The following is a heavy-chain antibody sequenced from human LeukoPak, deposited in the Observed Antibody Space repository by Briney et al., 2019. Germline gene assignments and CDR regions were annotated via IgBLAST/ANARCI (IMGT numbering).Heavy chain of an antibody. CDR2: INQDGSQK. J-gene: IGHJ4*02. CDR3: ARLKDDVTKLDY. Sequence: GGSLRLSCAASGFTFSTYWMSWVRQAPGKGLEWGASINQDGSQKRYVDSVQGRFTISRDNTKKSLFLQMNSLRAEDTAVYYCARLKDDVTKLDYWGQGTLVTVSS. V-gene: IGHV3-7*01. D-gene: IGHD2-8*01. CDR1: GFTFSTYW.